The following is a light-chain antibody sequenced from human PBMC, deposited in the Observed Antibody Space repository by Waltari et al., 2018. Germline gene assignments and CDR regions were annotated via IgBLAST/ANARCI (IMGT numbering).Light chain of an antibody. V-gene: IGKV2-30*02. CDR3: MQGTHWPYT. J-gene: IGKJ2*01. CDR1: QSLVHSDGNTH. CDR2: RVS. Sequence: DVVMTQSPLSLPVTLGQPASISRKSSQSLVHSDGNTHLNWFHQRPGQSPRRLIYRVSNRDPGVPDRFSGGGSGTDFTLKISRVEAEDVGVYYCMQGTHWPYTFGQGTRLDIK.